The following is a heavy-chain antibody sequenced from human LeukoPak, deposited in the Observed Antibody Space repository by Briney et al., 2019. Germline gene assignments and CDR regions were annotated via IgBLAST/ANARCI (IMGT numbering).Heavy chain of an antibody. V-gene: IGHV3-30-3*01. D-gene: IGHD5-12*01. J-gene: IGHJ4*02. Sequence: PGGSLRLSCAASGFTFSSYAMHWVRQAPGKGLEWVAVISYDGSNKYYADSVKGRFTISRDNSKNTLYLQMNSLRAEDTAVYYCAGPMGGYAYFDYWGQGTLVTVSS. CDR3: AGPMGGYAYFDY. CDR2: ISYDGSNK. CDR1: GFTFSSYA.